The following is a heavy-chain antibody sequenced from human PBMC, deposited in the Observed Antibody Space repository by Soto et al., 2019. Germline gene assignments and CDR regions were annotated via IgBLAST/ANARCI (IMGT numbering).Heavy chain of an antibody. D-gene: IGHD4-4*01. V-gene: IGHV3-7*05. CDR1: GFTFSSYW. Sequence: GGSLRLSCAASGFTFSSYWMSWVRQAPGKGLEWVANIKQDGSEKYYVDSVKGRFTISRDNAKNSLYLQMNSLRAEDTAVYYCARDWSDYSNYDHWFDPWGQGTLVTVSS. J-gene: IGHJ5*02. CDR3: ARDWSDYSNYDHWFDP. CDR2: IKQDGSEK.